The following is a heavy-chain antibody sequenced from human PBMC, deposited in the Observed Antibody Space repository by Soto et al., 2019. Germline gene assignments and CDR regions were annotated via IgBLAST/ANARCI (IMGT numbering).Heavy chain of an antibody. D-gene: IGHD4-4*01. CDR1: GGSLRSYY. CDR2: VFYTGRA. V-gene: IGHV4-59*01. Sequence: QVQLQESGPGLLEASETLSLTCTVSGGSLRSYYWSWIRQPPGKGLEWIGYVFYTGRANYNASLKSRVSLSLDTSNYHFSLKLSSVTAADTAVYYCARDGDGRMTTNPYYYNGMDVWGPGTTVTVSS. J-gene: IGHJ6*02. CDR3: ARDGDGRMTTNPYYYNGMDV.